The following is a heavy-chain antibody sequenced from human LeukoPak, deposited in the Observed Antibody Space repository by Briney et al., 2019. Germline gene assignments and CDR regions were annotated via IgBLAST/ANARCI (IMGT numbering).Heavy chain of an antibody. V-gene: IGHV1-8*02. CDR1: GYTFTSYD. J-gene: IGHJ4*02. Sequence: ASVKVSCKASGYTFTSYDINWVRQATGQGLEWMGWMNPNSGNTGYAQKFQGRVTMTEDTSTDTAYMELSSLRSEDTAVYYCATATTVTIFGVVPRPLDYWGQGTLVTVSS. D-gene: IGHD3-3*01. CDR2: MNPNSGNT. CDR3: ATATTVTIFGVVPRPLDY.